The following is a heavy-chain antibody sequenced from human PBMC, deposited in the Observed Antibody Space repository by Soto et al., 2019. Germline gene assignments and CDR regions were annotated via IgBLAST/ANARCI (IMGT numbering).Heavy chain of an antibody. CDR2: IKQDGSEK. J-gene: IGHJ4*02. D-gene: IGHD3-10*01. CDR1: GFTFGTYW. V-gene: IGHV3-7*03. Sequence: EVQLVESGGGLVQPGGSLRLSCAASGFTFGTYWMSWVRQAPGKGLEWVANIKQDGSEKYYVDSVKGRFTISRDDAKNSLYLQMNSLRAEDTAVYYCARGWGEWFGSDYWGRGTLVTVSS. CDR3: ARGWGEWFGSDY.